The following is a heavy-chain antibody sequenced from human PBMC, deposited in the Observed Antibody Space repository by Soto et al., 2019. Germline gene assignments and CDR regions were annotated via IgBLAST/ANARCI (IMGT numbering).Heavy chain of an antibody. V-gene: IGHV4-39*01. J-gene: IGHJ5*02. Sequence: LSLTFAVSGGSIRSISDYWAWIRQPPGKGLEWIGNIFNSGNTYYKSSFKGRVTISVDTSKNQFSLKLSSVTAADTAVYYCARHDRYYYDSSGYRWFDPWGQGTLVTVSS. CDR3: ARHDRYYYDSSGYRWFDP. CDR1: GGSIRSISDY. CDR2: IFNSGNT. D-gene: IGHD3-22*01.